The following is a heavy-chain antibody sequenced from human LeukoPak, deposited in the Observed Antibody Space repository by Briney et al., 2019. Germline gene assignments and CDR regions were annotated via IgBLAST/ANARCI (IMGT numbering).Heavy chain of an antibody. Sequence: AASLKLSCKAYGATFSSSAINWVRQAPGQGLEWMGGIIPIFGTANYAQKFQGRVTITTDESTSTAYMELSSLRSEDTAVYYCARVFARSGEVSGSYYYYWGQGTLVTVSS. D-gene: IGHD1-26*01. V-gene: IGHV1-69*05. CDR2: IIPIFGTA. CDR3: ARVFARSGEVSGSYYYY. J-gene: IGHJ4*02. CDR1: GATFSSSA.